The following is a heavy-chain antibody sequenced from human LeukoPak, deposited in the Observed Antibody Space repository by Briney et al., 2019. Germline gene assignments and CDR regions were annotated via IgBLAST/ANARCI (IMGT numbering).Heavy chain of an antibody. D-gene: IGHD6-13*01. J-gene: IGHJ6*03. CDR1: GYTFTGYY. CDR3: ARGKRTRIAAAERYYYYYMDV. CDR2: INPNSGGT. V-gene: IGHV1-2*02. Sequence: ASVKVSCKASGYTFTGYYMHWVRQAPGQGLEWMGWINPNSGGTNYAQKFQGRVTMTRDTSISTAYMELSRLRSDDTAVYYCARGKRTRIAAAERYYYYYMDVWGKGTTVTVSS.